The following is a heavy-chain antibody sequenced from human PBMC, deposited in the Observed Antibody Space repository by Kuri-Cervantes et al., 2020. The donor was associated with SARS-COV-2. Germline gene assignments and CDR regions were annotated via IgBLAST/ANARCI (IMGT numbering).Heavy chain of an antibody. V-gene: IGHV3-23*01. Sequence: GESLKISCAASGFIFNNFALSWVRQAPGKGLEWVSASGAASGSSGSSPYYADSVKGRFTISRDDSKNTVYVQMNSLTAEDTAVYYCARVENFRGTNKYYPFFHYWGQGTPVTVSS. CDR2: SGAASGSSGSSP. J-gene: IGHJ4*02. D-gene: IGHD3-16*01. CDR1: GFIFNNFA. CDR3: ARVENFRGTNKYYPFFHY.